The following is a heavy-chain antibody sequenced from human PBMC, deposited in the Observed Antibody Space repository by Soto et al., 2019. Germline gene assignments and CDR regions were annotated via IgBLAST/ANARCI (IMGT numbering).Heavy chain of an antibody. V-gene: IGHV3-23*01. J-gene: IGHJ4*02. CDR2: LSGSGNKT. CDR3: AKALRLHFEY. D-gene: IGHD3-16*01. CDR1: GFSFRTYA. Sequence: PGGSLRLSCAASGFSFRTYAMSWVRQAPGKGLEWVSALSGSGNKTYYADSVGGRFTITRDNSKNTRYLQMHSLRAEDTAVYYCAKALRLHFEYWGQGTVVTVSP.